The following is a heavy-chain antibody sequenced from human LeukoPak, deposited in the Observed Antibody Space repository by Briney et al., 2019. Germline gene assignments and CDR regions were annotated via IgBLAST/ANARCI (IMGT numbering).Heavy chain of an antibody. V-gene: IGHV4-34*01. Sequence: PSETLSLSCAASGLSFSSYYLSWIRQPPGKGLEWVGEINHSGSANYNTSVTSRVTISVDKSNNQLSLKLIHLTAADTAVDYGARVGSGWGDYYYYMDLWGKGTPVTVSS. CDR3: ARVGSGWGDYYYYMDL. CDR1: GLSFSSYY. J-gene: IGHJ6*03. D-gene: IGHD1-26*01. CDR2: INHSGSA.